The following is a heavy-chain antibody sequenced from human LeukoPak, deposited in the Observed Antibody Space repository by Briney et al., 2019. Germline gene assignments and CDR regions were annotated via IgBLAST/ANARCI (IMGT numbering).Heavy chain of an antibody. Sequence: ASVKVSCKASGYTFTGYYMHWVRQAPGQGLGWMGWINPNSGGTNYAQKFQGRVTMTRDTSISTAYMELSRLRSDDTAVYYCARVRVTSPLAPFDYWGQGTLVTVSS. CDR1: GYTFTGYY. CDR2: INPNSGGT. CDR3: ARVRVTSPLAPFDY. J-gene: IGHJ4*02. D-gene: IGHD1-14*01. V-gene: IGHV1-2*02.